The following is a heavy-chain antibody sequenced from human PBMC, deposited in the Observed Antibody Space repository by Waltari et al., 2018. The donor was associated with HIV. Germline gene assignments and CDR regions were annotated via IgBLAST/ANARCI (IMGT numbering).Heavy chain of an antibody. CDR1: AFTVSINY. V-gene: IGHV3-53*01. Sequence: EVQLVQSGGGLIQPGGSLILSCAASAFTVSINYMSWVRQAPGTGVESVEVIYGEGNTYYAASVKGRFTISRDNFKNALYLQLNSLRAEDSAVYYCARDLGSSSWYNYYYGMDVWGQGTTVTVSS. J-gene: IGHJ6*02. CDR2: IYGEGNT. CDR3: ARDLGSSSWYNYYYGMDV. D-gene: IGHD6-13*01.